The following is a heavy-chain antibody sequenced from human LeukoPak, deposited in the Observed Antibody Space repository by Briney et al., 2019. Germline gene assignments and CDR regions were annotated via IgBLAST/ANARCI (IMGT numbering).Heavy chain of an antibody. V-gene: IGHV1-2*06. CDR1: GYTFTGYY. CDR2: INPNSGGT. J-gene: IGHJ4*02. Sequence: ASVKVSCKASGYTFTGYYMHWVRQAPGQGLEWMGRINPNSGGTNYAQKFQGRVTMTRDTSISTAYMELSRLRSDDTAVYYCARLSDSSGYYPHRYFDYWGQGTLVTASS. D-gene: IGHD3-22*01. CDR3: ARLSDSSGYYPHRYFDY.